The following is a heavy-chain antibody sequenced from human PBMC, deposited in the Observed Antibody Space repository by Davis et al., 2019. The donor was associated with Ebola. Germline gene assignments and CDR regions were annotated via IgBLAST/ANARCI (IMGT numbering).Heavy chain of an antibody. CDR1: GYDFINYG. Sequence: AASVKVSCKASGYDFINYGINWVRQAPGQGLQWMGWISGNNEHTKYAQKFQGRVTMTRNTSISTAYMELSSLRSEDTAVYYCARGSNTGFLEWYNWFDPWGQGTLVTVSS. V-gene: IGHV1-8*02. D-gene: IGHD3-3*01. J-gene: IGHJ5*02. CDR3: ARGSNTGFLEWYNWFDP. CDR2: ISGNNEHT.